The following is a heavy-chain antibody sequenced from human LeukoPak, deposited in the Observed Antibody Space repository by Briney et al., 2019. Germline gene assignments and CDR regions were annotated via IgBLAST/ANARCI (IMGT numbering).Heavy chain of an antibody. CDR1: GGSISSGGYY. CDR2: IYYSGST. Sequence: PSETLSLTCTVSGGSISSGGYYWSWIRQHPGKGLEWIGYIYYSGSTNYNPSLKSRATISIDTSKNQFSLKLSFVTAADTAVYYCARGDSGSYYYYDYWGQGILVTVSS. CDR3: ARGDSGSYYYYDY. V-gene: IGHV4-61*08. D-gene: IGHD1-26*01. J-gene: IGHJ4*02.